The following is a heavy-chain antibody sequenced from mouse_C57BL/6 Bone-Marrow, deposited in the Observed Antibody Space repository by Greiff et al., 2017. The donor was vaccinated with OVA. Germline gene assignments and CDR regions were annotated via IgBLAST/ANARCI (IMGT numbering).Heavy chain of an antibody. V-gene: IGHV1-39*01. CDR1: GYSFTDYN. Sequence: VQLKESGPELVKPGASVKISCKASGYSFTDYNMNWVKQSNGKSLEWIGVINPNYGTTSYNQKFKGKATLTVDQSSSTAYMQLNSLTSEDSAVYYCARSNDYGYYYAMDYWGQGTSVTVSS. CDR3: ARSNDYGYYYAMDY. D-gene: IGHD2-4*01. CDR2: INPNYGTT. J-gene: IGHJ4*01.